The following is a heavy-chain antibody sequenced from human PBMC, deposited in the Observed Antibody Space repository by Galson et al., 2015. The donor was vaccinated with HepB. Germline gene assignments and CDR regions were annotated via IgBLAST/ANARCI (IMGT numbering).Heavy chain of an antibody. CDR1: EFTFSSHW. Sequence: SLRLSCAASEFTFSSHWMSWVRQAPGKGLEWVAIISPHGGEQYYVDSVKGRFTISRDNAKNSLFLQMNSLRAEDTAVYYCATHSGWTNAYWGQGTLVTVSS. J-gene: IGHJ4*02. D-gene: IGHD6-19*01. V-gene: IGHV3-7*01. CDR3: ATHSGWTNAY. CDR2: ISPHGGEQ.